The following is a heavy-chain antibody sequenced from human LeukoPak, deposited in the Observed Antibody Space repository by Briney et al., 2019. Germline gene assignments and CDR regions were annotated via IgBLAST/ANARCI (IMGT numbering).Heavy chain of an antibody. CDR2: ISWNSGDI. J-gene: IGHJ4*02. CDR1: GFTFDDFA. D-gene: IGHD5-18*01. CDR3: AKLYGYSYGYIDF. V-gene: IGHV3-9*01. Sequence: ALRLSCAASGFTFDDFALHWVRQAPGKGLEWVSGISWNSGDIGYADSVKGRFTISRDNAKNSLYPQMNSLRAEDTALYYCAKLYGYSYGYIDFWGQGTLVTVSS.